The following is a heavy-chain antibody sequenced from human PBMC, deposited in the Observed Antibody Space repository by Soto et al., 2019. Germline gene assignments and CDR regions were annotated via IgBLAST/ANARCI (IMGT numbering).Heavy chain of an antibody. D-gene: IGHD6-13*01. CDR2: IDPTDSYT. J-gene: IGHJ6*02. V-gene: IGHV5-10-1*01. CDR3: ARNPPNIATSGTRYYYNMDV. CDR1: GYSFTNYW. Sequence: PGESLTISCEASGYSFTNYWITWVRQMPGKGLEWMGRIDPTDSYTNYNPSFQGHVTISTDKSISTTYLQWSSLGASDTAMYYCARNPPNIATSGTRYYYNMDVWGQGTTVTVSS.